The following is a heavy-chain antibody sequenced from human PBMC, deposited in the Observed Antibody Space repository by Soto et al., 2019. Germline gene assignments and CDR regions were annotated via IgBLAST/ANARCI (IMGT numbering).Heavy chain of an antibody. V-gene: IGHV3-48*03. CDR2: IDTRGSTI. CDR3: AKATATSGGAFEI. D-gene: IGHD1-26*01. CDR1: GFTFSTYE. Sequence: GGSLRLSCAASGFTFSTYEMNWVRQAPGKGLEWVSYIDTRGSTIYYADSVKGRFTISRDTSKNTVYLQMNSLTAGDTAFYYCAKATATSGGAFEIYGQGTMVTVSS. J-gene: IGHJ3*02.